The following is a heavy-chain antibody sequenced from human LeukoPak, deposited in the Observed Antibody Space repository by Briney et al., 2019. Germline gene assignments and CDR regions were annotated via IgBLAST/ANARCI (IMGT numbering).Heavy chain of an antibody. J-gene: IGHJ4*02. D-gene: IGHD5-18*01. Sequence: GGSLRLSCAASGFTFTNYAMTWVRQAPGKGLESVSRISDTDSATYYTDSVKGRFTISRDNTKNTVYLQLNTLRAEDTAVYFCVRHDSFIPFWGQGTLVTVSS. CDR3: VRHDSFIPF. CDR1: GFTFTNYA. CDR2: ISDTDSAT. V-gene: IGHV3-23*01.